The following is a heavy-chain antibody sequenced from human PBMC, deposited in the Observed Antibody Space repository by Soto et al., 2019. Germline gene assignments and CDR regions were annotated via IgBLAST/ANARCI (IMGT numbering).Heavy chain of an antibody. CDR3: ARSSGGNFGIIIAGTNWFAP. CDR2: INPHGGST. D-gene: IGHD1-26*01. Sequence: QVQLVQSGAEVKQPGASAKVSCKAPRDTFTSYYINWVRQAPGQGLEWIGVINPHGGSTVYAQKFQGRVTMTRDTSASTVYMELSSLRSEDTAVYYCARSSGGNFGIIIAGTNWFAPWGQGTLVTVSS. V-gene: IGHV1-46*01. J-gene: IGHJ5*02. CDR1: RDTFTSYY.